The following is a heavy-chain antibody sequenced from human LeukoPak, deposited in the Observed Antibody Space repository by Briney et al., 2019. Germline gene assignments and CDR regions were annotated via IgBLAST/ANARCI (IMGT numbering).Heavy chain of an antibody. D-gene: IGHD6-6*01. CDR1: GGSFSGYY. CDR2: INRSGST. CDR3: ARVKAARPEYDY. J-gene: IGHJ4*02. Sequence: PSETLSLTCAVYGGSFSGYYWSWIRQPPGKGLEWIGEINRSGSTNYNPSLKSRVTISVDTSKNQFSLKLSSVTAADTAVYYCARVKAARPEYDYWGQGTLVTVSS. V-gene: IGHV4-34*01.